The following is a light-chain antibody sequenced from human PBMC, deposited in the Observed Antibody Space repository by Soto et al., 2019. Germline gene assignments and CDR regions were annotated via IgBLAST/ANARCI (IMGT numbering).Light chain of an antibody. CDR2: GAS. J-gene: IGKJ5*01. CDR3: QQYGSSPPIT. Sequence: EIVLTQSPGTLSLSPGERATLSCRASQSVSNSYLAWYQQKPGQAPRLLIYGASSRATGIPDRFSGSGSGTDFTLTISRLEPEDFAVYYCQQYGSSPPITFGQGTHWRLN. V-gene: IGKV3-20*01. CDR1: QSVSNSY.